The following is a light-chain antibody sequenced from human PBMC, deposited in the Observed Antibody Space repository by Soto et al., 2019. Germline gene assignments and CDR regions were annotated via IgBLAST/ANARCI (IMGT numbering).Light chain of an antibody. CDR3: QQRSSWPLT. V-gene: IGKV3-11*01. J-gene: IGKJ4*01. CDR2: DAS. Sequence: EIVLTQSPATLSFSPVERATLSCRASQSVSISLAWYQQKPGQTPRLLIYDASNRATGIPARFSGSGSGTDFTLTVSSIETEDFAVYYCQQRSSWPLTLGRGTKVEIK. CDR1: QSVSIS.